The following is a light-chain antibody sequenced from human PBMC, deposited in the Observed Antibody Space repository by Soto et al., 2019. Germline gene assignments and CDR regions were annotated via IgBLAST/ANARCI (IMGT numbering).Light chain of an antibody. J-gene: IGKJ2*01. CDR3: QQSDSRPYT. CDR1: QSINND. CDR2: GAS. V-gene: IGKV1-39*01. Sequence: DIQMTQSPSSLSASVGDRVTITCRASQSINNDLNWYQQRPGKAPNLLIYGASSLLGGVPSRFSGSGSGTEFTLTITSLQPEDFSTYYCQQSDSRPYTFGQGTKLEIK.